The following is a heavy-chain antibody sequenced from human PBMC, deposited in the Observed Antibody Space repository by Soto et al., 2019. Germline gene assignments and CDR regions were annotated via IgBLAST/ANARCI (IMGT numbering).Heavy chain of an antibody. V-gene: IGHV4-39*01. CDR2: IHYSGST. CDR1: GGSISSGGYY. D-gene: IGHD3-22*01. Sequence: PSETLSLTCTVSGGSISSGGYYWSWVRQAPGKGLEWIGNIHYSGSTYYDSSLQSRVTISIDTSKNQFSLKLSSVTATDTAVYYCASQHYYDSSGYYVVYWGQGTLVTVSS. CDR3: ASQHYYDSSGYYVVY. J-gene: IGHJ4*02.